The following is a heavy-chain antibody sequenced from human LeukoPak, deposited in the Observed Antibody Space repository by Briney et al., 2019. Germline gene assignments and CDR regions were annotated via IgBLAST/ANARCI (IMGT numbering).Heavy chain of an antibody. CDR2: ISYDGSNK. Sequence: GRSLRLSCAASGFTFSSYGMHWVRQAPGKALEWVAVISYDGSNKYYADSVKGRFTISRDNSKNTLYLQMNSLRAEDTAVYYCAKEGAGFQNGMDVWGQGTTVTVSS. D-gene: IGHD2/OR15-2a*01. CDR3: AKEGAGFQNGMDV. CDR1: GFTFSSYG. J-gene: IGHJ6*02. V-gene: IGHV3-30*18.